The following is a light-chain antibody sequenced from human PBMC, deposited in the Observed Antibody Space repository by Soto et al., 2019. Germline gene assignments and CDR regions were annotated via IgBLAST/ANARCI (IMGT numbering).Light chain of an antibody. CDR2: EVS. V-gene: IGLV2-14*01. J-gene: IGLJ1*01. Sequence: QSALTQPASVSGSPGQSITISCTGTSSDVGGYNYVSWYQQHPGKAPKLMIYEVSNRPSGVSNRFSGSKSGNTASLTISGLQAEDEADYYCSSYTSSSTPYYDFGTGTQLTVL. CDR1: SSDVGGYNY. CDR3: SSYTSSSTPYYD.